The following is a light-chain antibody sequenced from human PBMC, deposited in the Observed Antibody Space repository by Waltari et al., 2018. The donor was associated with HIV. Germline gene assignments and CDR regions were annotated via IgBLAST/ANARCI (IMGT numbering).Light chain of an antibody. Sequence: QSVLTQPPSVSAAPGQTVLISCSGSTSNIVNTFVSWYQQLPGTAPKLLIYEDNKRPSGIPDRFSASRSGPSATLGITGLQTGDEADYYCGTQDTSLLIEVFGSGTKVTVL. CDR2: EDN. V-gene: IGLV1-51*02. CDR1: TSNIVNTF. J-gene: IGLJ1*01. CDR3: GTQDTSLLIEV.